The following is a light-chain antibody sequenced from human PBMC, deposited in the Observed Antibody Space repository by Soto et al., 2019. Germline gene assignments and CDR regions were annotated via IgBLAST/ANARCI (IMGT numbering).Light chain of an antibody. J-gene: IGKJ1*01. CDR3: QQDINYQWT. Sequence: DIQMTQSPSTLSASVGDRVTITCRASQSISSWLAWYQQKPGKAPKLLIYDASSLESGVPSRFSGSGSGTEFTLTISSLQPDDFATYYCQQDINYQWTFGQGTKADIK. CDR1: QSISSW. V-gene: IGKV1-5*01. CDR2: DAS.